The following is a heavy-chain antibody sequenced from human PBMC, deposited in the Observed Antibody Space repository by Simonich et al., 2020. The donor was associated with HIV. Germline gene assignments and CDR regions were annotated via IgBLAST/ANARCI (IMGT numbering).Heavy chain of an antibody. CDR3: ATDSIGWSFDL. V-gene: IGHV1-24*01. J-gene: IGHJ2*01. CDR1: GYTLTEVS. CDR2: FDVENGET. Sequence: QVQLVQSGAEVKKPGASVKVSCKVSGYTLTEVSIHWVRQAPGNGLEWRGGFDVENGETIYAQEIQGRVTMTEDTSTDTAYMELSSLRSEDTAVYYCATDSIGWSFDLWGRGTLVTVSS.